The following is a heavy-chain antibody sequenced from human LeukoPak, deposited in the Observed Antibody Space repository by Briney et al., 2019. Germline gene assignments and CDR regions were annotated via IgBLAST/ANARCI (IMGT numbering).Heavy chain of an antibody. D-gene: IGHD6-13*01. J-gene: IGHJ4*02. CDR1: GGSISSYY. V-gene: IGHV4-4*07. CDR3: ARGPSSSWFFDY. Sequence: SETLSLTCTVSGGSISSYYWSWIRQPAGKGLEWIGRIYTSGSTNYSPSLKSRVTMSVDTSKNQFSLKLSSVTAADTAVYYCARGPSSSWFFDYWGQGTLVTVSS. CDR2: IYTSGST.